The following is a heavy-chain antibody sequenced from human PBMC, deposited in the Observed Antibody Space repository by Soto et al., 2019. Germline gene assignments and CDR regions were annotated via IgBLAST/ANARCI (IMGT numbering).Heavy chain of an antibody. CDR2: INTDESDT. D-gene: IGHD3-3*01. CDR1: GFTFSAYW. V-gene: IGHV3-74*01. CDR3: TRDLPYYDFWCGYNYDAFDV. Sequence: EVQLVESGGGLVQPGGSLRLSCAASGFTFSAYWMHWVRQAPGKGLVWVSHINTDESDTNYADSVKGRFTISRDNTKNTLYLQMNSLRVEDTAVYYCTRDLPYYDFWCGYNYDAFDVWGQGTMVTVSS. J-gene: IGHJ3*01.